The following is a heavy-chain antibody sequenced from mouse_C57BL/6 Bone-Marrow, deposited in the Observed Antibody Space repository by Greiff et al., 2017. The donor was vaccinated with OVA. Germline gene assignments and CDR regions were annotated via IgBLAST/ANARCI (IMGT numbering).Heavy chain of an antibody. CDR2: IYPRSGNT. Sequence: QVQLQQSGAALARPGASVKLSCKASGYTFTSYGISWVKQRTGQGLEWIGEIYPRSGNTYYNEKFKGKATLTADKSSSTAYMELRSLTSEDSAVYFCARYYYGSSSYWYFDVWGTGTTVTVSS. CDR3: ARYYYGSSSYWYFDV. V-gene: IGHV1-81*01. CDR1: GYTFTSYG. D-gene: IGHD1-1*01. J-gene: IGHJ1*03.